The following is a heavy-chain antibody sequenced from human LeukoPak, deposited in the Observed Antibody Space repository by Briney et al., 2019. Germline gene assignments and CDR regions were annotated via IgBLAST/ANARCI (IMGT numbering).Heavy chain of an antibody. CDR3: AKGFDSSGYDAFDI. D-gene: IGHD3-22*01. V-gene: IGHV3-9*01. CDR2: ISWHSGSI. CDR1: GFTFDDYA. J-gene: IGHJ3*02. Sequence: GGSLRLSCAASGFTFDDYAMHWVRQAPGKGLEWVSGISWHSGSIGYADSVKGRFTISRDNAKNSLYLQMNSLRAEDTALYYCAKGFDSSGYDAFDIWGQGTMVTVSS.